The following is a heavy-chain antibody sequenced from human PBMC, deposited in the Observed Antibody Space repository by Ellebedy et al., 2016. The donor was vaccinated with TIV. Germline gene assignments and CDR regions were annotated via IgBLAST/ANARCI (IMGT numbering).Heavy chain of an antibody. CDR1: GGSISSGSYY. J-gene: IGHJ6*02. Sequence: SETLSLTXTVSGGSISSGSYYWSWIRQPPGKGLEWIGYIYYSGSTNYNPSLKSRVTISVDTSKNQFSLKLSSVTAADTAVYYCAREKGYYYSGMDAWGQGTTVTVSS. CDR2: IYYSGST. CDR3: AREKGYYYSGMDA. V-gene: IGHV4-61*01.